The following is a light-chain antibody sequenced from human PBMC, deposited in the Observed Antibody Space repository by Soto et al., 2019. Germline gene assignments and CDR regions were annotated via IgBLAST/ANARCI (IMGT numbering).Light chain of an antibody. J-gene: IGLJ1*01. Sequence: QSALTQPASVSGSPGQSITISCTGTSSDVGDYPYVSWYQQHPAKVPKLIIYEVSHRPSGITSRFSGSKSQNTASLTISGLQAEDEADYYCSSYSATNTLVFGSGTKVTVL. CDR1: SSDVGDYPY. CDR2: EVS. V-gene: IGLV2-14*01. CDR3: SSYSATNTLV.